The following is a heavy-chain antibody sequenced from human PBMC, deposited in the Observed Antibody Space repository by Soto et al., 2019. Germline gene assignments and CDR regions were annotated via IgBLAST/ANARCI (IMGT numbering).Heavy chain of an antibody. CDR2: IRGSGDRT. CDR3: AKDWSGYNYGYFDF. V-gene: IGHV3-23*01. CDR1: GFTFSSYA. D-gene: IGHD5-18*01. J-gene: IGHJ4*02. Sequence: EVQLLESGGGLVQPGGSLRLSCAASGFTFSSYAMSWVRQAPGKGLEWVAAIRGSGDRTYYADSVKGRFTISRDKSKKSLHLKMNSQRAEETAGYYCAKDWSGYNYGYFDFWGQGTLVTVCS.